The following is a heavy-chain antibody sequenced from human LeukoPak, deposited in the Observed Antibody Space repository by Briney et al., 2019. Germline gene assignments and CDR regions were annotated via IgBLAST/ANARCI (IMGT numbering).Heavy chain of an antibody. J-gene: IGHJ4*02. V-gene: IGHV4-39*01. CDR3: ARGAVAAPMGY. D-gene: IGHD6-19*01. CDR1: GGSISSRNYY. Sequence: SETLSLTCTVSGGSISSRNYYWGWIRQPPGKGLEWIGGVYYTGTTYSNPSLKSRVTISVDTSKNQFSLRLSSVTAADTAVYYCARGAVAAPMGYWGQGTLVTVSS. CDR2: VYYTGTT.